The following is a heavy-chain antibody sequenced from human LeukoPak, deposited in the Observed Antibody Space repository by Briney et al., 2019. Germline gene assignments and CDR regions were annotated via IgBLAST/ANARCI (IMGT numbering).Heavy chain of an antibody. Sequence: SETLPLTCTVSGYSIRTSHYWGWIRPSPGKGLEWIGNIYRSGTTYYNPSLKSRVTISMDTSKNQFSLKLTSVTAADTAVYYCARAGDIAMAYPAYFDYWGQGTPVIVSS. D-gene: IGHD5-18*01. J-gene: IGHJ4*02. CDR3: ARAGDIAMAYPAYFDY. CDR1: GYSIRTSHY. CDR2: IYRSGTT. V-gene: IGHV4-38-2*02.